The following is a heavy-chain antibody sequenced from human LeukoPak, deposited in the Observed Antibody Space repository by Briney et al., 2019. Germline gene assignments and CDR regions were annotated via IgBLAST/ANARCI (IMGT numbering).Heavy chain of an antibody. CDR1: GFTFSSYA. Sequence: GGSLRLSCAASGFTFSSYAMHGVRQAPGKGLEWVAVISYDGSNKYYADSVKGRFTISRDNSKNTLYLQMNSLRAEDTAVYYCARDFYSNYFGWFDPWGQGTLVTVSS. V-gene: IGHV3-30-3*01. J-gene: IGHJ5*02. D-gene: IGHD4-11*01. CDR2: ISYDGSNK. CDR3: ARDFYSNYFGWFDP.